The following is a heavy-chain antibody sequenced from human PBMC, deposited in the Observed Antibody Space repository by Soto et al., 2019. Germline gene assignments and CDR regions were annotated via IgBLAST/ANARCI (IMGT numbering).Heavy chain of an antibody. V-gene: IGHV1-69*06. D-gene: IGHD6-19*01. Sequence: GASVKVSCKASGYTFTSYAISWVRQAPGQGLEWMGGIIPIFGTANYAQKFQGRVTITADKSTSTAYMELSSLRSEDTAVYYCARVAGPYYYYGMDVWGQGTTVTVSS. CDR3: ARVAGPYYYYGMDV. CDR1: GYTFTSYA. CDR2: IIPIFGTA. J-gene: IGHJ6*02.